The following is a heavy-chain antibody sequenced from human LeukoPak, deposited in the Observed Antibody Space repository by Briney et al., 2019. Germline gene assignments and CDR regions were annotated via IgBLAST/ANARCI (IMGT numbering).Heavy chain of an antibody. J-gene: IGHJ4*02. CDR3: TTRSGFWSGSDY. Sequence: DPGGSLRLSCAASGFTFSNVWMSWVRQAPGKGLEWVGRIKRKTDGGTTDYAAPVKGRFTISRDDSKNTLYLQMNSLKTEDTAVYYCTTRSGFWSGSDYWGQGTLVTVSS. CDR1: GFTFSNVW. CDR2: IKRKTDGGTT. D-gene: IGHD3-3*01. V-gene: IGHV3-15*01.